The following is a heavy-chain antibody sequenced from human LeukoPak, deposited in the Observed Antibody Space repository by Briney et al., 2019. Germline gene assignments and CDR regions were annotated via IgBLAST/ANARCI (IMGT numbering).Heavy chain of an antibody. CDR3: AKAARDYDFWSGPWDY. CDR1: GFTFISYA. CDR2: ISGSGGST. Sequence: GGALELSCAASGFTFISYALSWGRPAPGEGLGGVSAISGSGGSTYYADSVKGRFTISRDNSKNTLYLQMNSLRAEDTAVYYCAKAARDYDFWSGPWDYWGQGTLVTVSS. D-gene: IGHD3-3*01. J-gene: IGHJ4*02. V-gene: IGHV3-23*01.